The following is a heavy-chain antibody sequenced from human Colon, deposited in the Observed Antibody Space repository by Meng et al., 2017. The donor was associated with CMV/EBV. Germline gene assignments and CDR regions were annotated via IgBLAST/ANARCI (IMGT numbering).Heavy chain of an antibody. CDR2: IYTDGTT. CDR1: GFSVSLNH. Sequence: GGSLRLSCAASGFSVSLNHMNWVRQAPGKGLEWVSVIYTDGTTYYADSVKGRFTASRDKSENTVYLQMDSLRVEDTAVYYCARDIGDLSVVVIAGTGYYGMDVWGQGTTVTVSS. J-gene: IGHJ6*02. CDR3: ARDIGDLSVVVIAGTGYYGMDV. D-gene: IGHD2-21*01. V-gene: IGHV3-66*02.